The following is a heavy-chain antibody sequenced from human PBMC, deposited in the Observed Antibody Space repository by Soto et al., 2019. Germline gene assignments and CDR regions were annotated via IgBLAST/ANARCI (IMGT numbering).Heavy chain of an antibody. Sequence: GASLKISCAASGFTFSIYAMTWVRQSPGKGLEWVSSMSRTGDNTYYADSVKGRFTISRDNSKNTLYLQMNSLRAEDTAIYYCAKDQSNSNPLYYFDFWGPGTLVTVSS. V-gene: IGHV3-23*01. CDR3: AKDQSNSNPLYYFDF. CDR1: GFTFSIYA. D-gene: IGHD3-22*01. J-gene: IGHJ4*02. CDR2: MSRTGDNT.